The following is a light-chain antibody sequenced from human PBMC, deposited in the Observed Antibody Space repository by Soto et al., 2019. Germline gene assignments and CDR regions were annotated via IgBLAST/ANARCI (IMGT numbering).Light chain of an antibody. CDR1: SSDVGGYNY. CDR3: ISYTTSSTLVV. CDR2: EVN. J-gene: IGLJ2*01. V-gene: IGLV2-14*01. Sequence: QSALTQPASVAGSPGQSITISCTGTSSDVGGYNYVSWYQQHPGKAPKLMLYEVNNRPSGVSNRFSGSKSGNTASLTISGLQAEDEADYYCISYTTSSTLVVFGGGTKVTVL.